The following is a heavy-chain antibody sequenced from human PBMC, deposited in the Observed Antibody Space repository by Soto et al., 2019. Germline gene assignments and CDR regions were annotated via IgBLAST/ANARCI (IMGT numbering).Heavy chain of an antibody. CDR1: GFTFTGYW. J-gene: IGHJ4*01. CDR2: INGDGSTT. V-gene: IGHV3-74*01. D-gene: IGHD6-13*01. Sequence: GGSLRLSCAVSGFTFTGYWMHWVRQAPREGRMWFSRINGDGSTTGYAASVKGRFTISIDNAKNSLYLQMNSLKAEDTAVYYCARGYSTNWYWSSPDYWGQGTLVTVSS. CDR3: ARGYSTNWYWSSPDY.